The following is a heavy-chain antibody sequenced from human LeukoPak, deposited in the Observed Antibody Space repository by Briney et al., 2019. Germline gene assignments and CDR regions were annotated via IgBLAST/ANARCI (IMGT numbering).Heavy chain of an antibody. D-gene: IGHD2-21*01. CDR3: AKARNLSPGEPFDY. Sequence: GGSLRLSCAASGFTFDDFSMHWVRQAPGKGLEWVSGISWNSGSIGYADSVKGRFTISRDNAKNSLYLQMNSLRAEDTALYYCAKARNLSPGEPFDYWGQGTLVTVSS. CDR2: ISWNSGSI. J-gene: IGHJ4*02. CDR1: GFTFDDFS. V-gene: IGHV3-9*01.